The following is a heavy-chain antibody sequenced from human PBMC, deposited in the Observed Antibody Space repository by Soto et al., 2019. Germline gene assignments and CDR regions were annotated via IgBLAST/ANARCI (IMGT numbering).Heavy chain of an antibody. CDR2: IKQDGTEK. J-gene: IGHJ6*02. Sequence: EVQLVESGGGLVQPGGSLRLSCAASGFTFSSYWLSWVRQAPGKGLEWVANIKQDGTEKYYVDSVKGRFTISRDNAKSSLFLQMNSLRAEDTAVCYCATGAYYYYYGMDVWGQGTTVTVSS. CDR3: ATGAYYYYYGMDV. V-gene: IGHV3-7*01. CDR1: GFTFSSYW.